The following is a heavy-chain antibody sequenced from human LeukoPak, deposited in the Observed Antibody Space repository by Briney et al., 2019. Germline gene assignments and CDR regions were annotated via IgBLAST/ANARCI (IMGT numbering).Heavy chain of an antibody. CDR3: AREIPFGRWELLRRFDP. V-gene: IGHV7-4-1*02. D-gene: IGHD1-26*01. CDR1: EYTFTSYA. CDR2: INTNTGNP. J-gene: IGHJ5*02. Sequence: GASVKVSCKASEYTFTSYAMNWVRQAPGQGLEWMGWINTNTGNPTYAQGFTGRFVFSLDTSVSTAYLQISSLKAEDTAVYYCAREIPFGRWELLRRFDPWGQGTLVTVSS.